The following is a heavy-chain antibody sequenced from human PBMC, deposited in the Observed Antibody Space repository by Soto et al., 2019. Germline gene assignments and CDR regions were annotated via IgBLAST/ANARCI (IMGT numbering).Heavy chain of an antibody. Sequence: SETLSLTCTVSGDSISSRSYYWGWIRQPPGKGLEWIGYIYYSGSTNYNPSLKSRVTISVDTSKNQFSLKLSSVTAADTAVYYCARRRAVAGEIDYWGQGTLVTVSS. D-gene: IGHD6-19*01. J-gene: IGHJ4*02. CDR2: IYYSGST. CDR1: GDSISSRSYY. V-gene: IGHV4-61*05. CDR3: ARRRAVAGEIDY.